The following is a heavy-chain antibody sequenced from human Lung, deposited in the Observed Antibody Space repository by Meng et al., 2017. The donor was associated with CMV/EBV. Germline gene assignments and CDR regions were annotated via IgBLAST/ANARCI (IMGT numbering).Heavy chain of an antibody. J-gene: IGHJ3*01. CDR3: AKEFPNNAFDV. D-gene: IGHD2-21*01. V-gene: IGHV3-30*01. CDR2: ISYDGSNK. Sequence: SCPASGFIFSDFAMHWVRQAPGKGLEWVAVISYDGSNKYYADSVKGRFTSSRDNSKNTLYLQMNSLRPEDTAVYYCAKEFPNNAFDVWGQGTMVTVSS. CDR1: GFIFSDFA.